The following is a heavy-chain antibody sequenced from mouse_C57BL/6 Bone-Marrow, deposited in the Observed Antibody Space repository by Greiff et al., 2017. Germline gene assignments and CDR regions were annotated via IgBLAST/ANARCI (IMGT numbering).Heavy chain of an antibody. CDR1: GYTFTSYW. Sequence: QVQLQQPGAELVRPGSSVKLSCKASGYTFTSYWMHWVKQRPIQGLEWIGNIDPSDSETHYNQKFKDKATLTVDKSSSTAYMQLSSLTSEDSAVYYCARSMIYSNYYFDYWGQGTTLTVSS. J-gene: IGHJ2*01. V-gene: IGHV1-52*01. CDR3: ARSMIYSNYYFDY. CDR2: IDPSDSET. D-gene: IGHD2-5*01.